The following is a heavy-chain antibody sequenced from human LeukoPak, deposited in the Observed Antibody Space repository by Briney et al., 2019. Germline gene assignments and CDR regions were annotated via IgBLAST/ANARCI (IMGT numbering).Heavy chain of an antibody. CDR2: ISGDGGRT. CDR1: GFTFSSYA. D-gene: IGHD3-22*01. Sequence: PGGSLRLSCAASGFTFSSYAMSWVRQAPGKGLEWVSAISGDGGRTYYADSMKGWFTISRDNSKDTLYLQMNGLSPEDTAVYYCAKEKYSNGFFDYWGQGTLVSVSS. J-gene: IGHJ4*02. CDR3: AKEKYSNGFFDY. V-gene: IGHV3-23*01.